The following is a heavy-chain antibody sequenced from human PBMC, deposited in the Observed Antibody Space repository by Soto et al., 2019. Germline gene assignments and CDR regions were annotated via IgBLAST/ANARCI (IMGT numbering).Heavy chain of an antibody. J-gene: IGHJ4*02. V-gene: IGHV4-30-2*01. D-gene: IGHD5-18*01. CDR2: IYHSGSN. CDR1: GGSISSGAFS. CDR3: ASVRDSDNWHGLIDF. Sequence: PSETLSLTFAVSGGSISSGAFSWSCIRQPPWRGLEWIGYIYHSGSNYYIPSLRSRVAISIDRAKNQFSMHLSSVTAEDTAVYFCASVRDSDNWHGLIDFWGLGTLVTVYS.